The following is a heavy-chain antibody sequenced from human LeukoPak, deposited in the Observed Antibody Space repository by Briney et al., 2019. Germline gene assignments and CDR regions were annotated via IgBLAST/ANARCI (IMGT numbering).Heavy chain of an antibody. D-gene: IGHD5-24*01. CDR1: GGTFSSYA. CDR2: IIPILGIA. Sequence: ASVKVSCKASGGTFSSYAISWVRQAPGQGLELMGRIIPILGIANYAQKFQGRVTITADKSTSTAYMELSSLRSEDTAVYYCARGGDGYHTTDYWGQGTLVTVSS. CDR3: ARGGDGYHTTDY. J-gene: IGHJ4*02. V-gene: IGHV1-69*04.